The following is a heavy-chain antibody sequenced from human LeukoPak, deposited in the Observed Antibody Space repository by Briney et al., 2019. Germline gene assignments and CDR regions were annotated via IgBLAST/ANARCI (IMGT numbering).Heavy chain of an antibody. J-gene: IGHJ6*03. CDR1: GFTFSSYA. Sequence: PGGSLRLSCAASGFTFSSYAMSWVRQAPGKGLEWVSAISGSGGSTYYANSVKGRFTISRDNSKNTLYLQMNSLRAEDTAVYYCAKTPRVYSHYYMDVWGKGTTVSVSS. V-gene: IGHV3-23*01. CDR3: AKTPRVYSHYYMDV. CDR2: ISGSGGST.